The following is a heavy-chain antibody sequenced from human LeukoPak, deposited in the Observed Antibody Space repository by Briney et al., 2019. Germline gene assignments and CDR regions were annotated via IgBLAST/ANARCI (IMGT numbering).Heavy chain of an antibody. D-gene: IGHD6-19*01. CDR2: ITSGSGTI. CDR1: GFTFSSYS. CDR3: ARGIPVSGLVDY. Sequence: QAGGSLILSCAASGFTFSSYSMNWVRQAPGKGLEWVSYITSGSGTISYADSVKGRFTISRDNAKNSLYLQMNSLRTEDTAVYYCARGIPVSGLVDYWGQGTLVTVSS. V-gene: IGHV3-48*01. J-gene: IGHJ4*02.